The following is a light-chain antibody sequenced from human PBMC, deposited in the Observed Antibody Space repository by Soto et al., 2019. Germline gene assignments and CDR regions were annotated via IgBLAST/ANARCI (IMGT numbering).Light chain of an antibody. Sequence: QSVLTQPPSVSGAPGQRVTISCTGSSSNIGAGYDVHWYQQLPRTAPKLLIYGNSNRPSGVPDRFSGSKSGTSASLAITGLQAEDEADYYCQSYDSSLSVWVFGGGTKVTVL. CDR2: GNS. CDR1: SSNIGAGYD. CDR3: QSYDSSLSVWV. V-gene: IGLV1-40*01. J-gene: IGLJ3*02.